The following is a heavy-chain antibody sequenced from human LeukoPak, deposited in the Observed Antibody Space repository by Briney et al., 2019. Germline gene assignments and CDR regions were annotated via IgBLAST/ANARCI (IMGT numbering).Heavy chain of an antibody. Sequence: SETLSLTCTVSGGSIGPYYWSWMRQPPGRGLEWIAFIPYSGRTNSNPSLKSRVTLSVDTSKNQFSLKLISVTAADTAVYYCARYISSGNDYWGQGSLVTVSS. V-gene: IGHV4-59*08. CDR3: ARYISSGNDY. CDR1: GGSIGPYY. D-gene: IGHD6-13*01. CDR2: IPYSGRT. J-gene: IGHJ4*02.